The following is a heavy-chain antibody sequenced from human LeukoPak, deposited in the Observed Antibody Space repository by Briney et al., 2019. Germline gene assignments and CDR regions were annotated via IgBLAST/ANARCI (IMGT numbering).Heavy chain of an antibody. Sequence: ASVKVSCKASGYTFTGYYMHWVRQAPGQGLEWMGWINPNSGGTNYAQKFQGWVTMTRDTSISTAYMELSRLRSDDTAVYYCARDGAAADGMDVWGQGTTVTVSS. V-gene: IGHV1-2*04. D-gene: IGHD6-13*01. CDR2: INPNSGGT. CDR1: GYTFTGYY. J-gene: IGHJ6*02. CDR3: ARDGAAADGMDV.